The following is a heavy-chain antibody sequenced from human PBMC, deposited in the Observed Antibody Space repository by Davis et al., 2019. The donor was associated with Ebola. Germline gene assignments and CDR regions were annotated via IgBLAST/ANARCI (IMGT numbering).Heavy chain of an antibody. V-gene: IGHV1-2*04. CDR3: ARGGGGSKRTMGY. D-gene: IGHD1-26*01. CDR1: GYTFTGYY. Sequence: AASVKVSCKASGYTFTGYYMHWVRQAPGQGLEWMGWINPNSGGTNYAQKFQGWVTMTRDTSISPAYLALTRLRSDGTAGYYCARGGGGSKRTMGYWGQGTLVTVSS. CDR2: INPNSGGT. J-gene: IGHJ4*02.